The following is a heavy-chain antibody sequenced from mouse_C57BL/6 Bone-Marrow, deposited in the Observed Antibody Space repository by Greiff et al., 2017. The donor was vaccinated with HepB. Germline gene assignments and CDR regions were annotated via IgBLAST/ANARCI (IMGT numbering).Heavy chain of an antibody. J-gene: IGHJ3*01. CDR3: TRPSIYYYGSSYWFAY. V-gene: IGHV1-5*01. CDR2: IYPGNSDT. CDR1: GYTFTSYW. D-gene: IGHD1-1*01. Sequence: EVQGVESGTVLARPGASVKMSCKTSGYTFTSYWMHWVKQRPGQGLEWIGAIYPGNSDTSYNQKFKGKAKLTAVTSASTAYMELSSLTNEDSAVYYCTRPSIYYYGSSYWFAYWGQGTLVTVSA.